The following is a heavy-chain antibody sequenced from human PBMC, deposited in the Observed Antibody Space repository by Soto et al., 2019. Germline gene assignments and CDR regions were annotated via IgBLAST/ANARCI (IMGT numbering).Heavy chain of an antibody. CDR1: GFTFSDHY. J-gene: IGHJ3*02. D-gene: IGHD4-17*01. V-gene: IGHV3-72*01. Sequence: LRLSCAASGFTFSDHYIDWVRQAPGKGLEWVGRTRNKLSTYTTEYAASVKGRFTFSRDDSKNSLYLQMNSLKTEDTAVYYCARELTTVLTGDAFDIWGQGTMVT. CDR3: ARELTTVLTGDAFDI. CDR2: TRNKLSTYTT.